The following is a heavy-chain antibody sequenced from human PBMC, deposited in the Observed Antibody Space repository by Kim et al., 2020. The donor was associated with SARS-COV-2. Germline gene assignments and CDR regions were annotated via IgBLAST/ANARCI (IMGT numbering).Heavy chain of an antibody. CDR3: ARVGGRITIFGVVIISAMDV. Sequence: SETPSLTCTVSGGSISSGGYYWSWIRQHPGKGLEWIGYIYYSGSTYYNPSLKSRVTISVDTSKNQFSLKLSSVTAADTAVYYCARVGGRITIFGVVIISAMDVWGKGTTVTVSS. CDR1: GGSISSGGYY. V-gene: IGHV4-31*03. D-gene: IGHD3-3*01. CDR2: IYYSGST. J-gene: IGHJ6*03.